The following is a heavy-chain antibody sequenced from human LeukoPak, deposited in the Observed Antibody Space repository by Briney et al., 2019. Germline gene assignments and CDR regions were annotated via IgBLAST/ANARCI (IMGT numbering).Heavy chain of an antibody. CDR3: ARAMVRGAANDY. CDR1: GGSISSYY. D-gene: IGHD3-10*01. J-gene: IGHJ4*02. Sequence: SETLSLTCTVSGGSISSYYWSWIRQPPGEGLEWIGYIYYSGSTNYNPSLKSRVTISVDTSKNQFSLKLSSVTAADTAVYYCARAMVRGAANDYWGQGTLVTVSS. V-gene: IGHV4-59*01. CDR2: IYYSGST.